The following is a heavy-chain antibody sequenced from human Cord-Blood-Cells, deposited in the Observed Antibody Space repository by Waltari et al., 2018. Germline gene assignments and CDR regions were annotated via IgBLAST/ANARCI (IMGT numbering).Heavy chain of an antibody. CDR1: EGTFRSYA. CDR3: ASYSIFGVVSRYYYYMDV. CDR2: IIPIFGTA. V-gene: IGHV1-69*01. D-gene: IGHD3-3*01. J-gene: IGHJ6*03. Sequence: QVQVVQSGAEVKKPGSSVKVYCKASEGTFRSYAITWARQAPGHGLEWMGGIIPIFGTANYAQKFQGRVTITADESASTAYMELSSLRSEDTAVYYCASYSIFGVVSRYYYYMDVWGKGTTVTVSS.